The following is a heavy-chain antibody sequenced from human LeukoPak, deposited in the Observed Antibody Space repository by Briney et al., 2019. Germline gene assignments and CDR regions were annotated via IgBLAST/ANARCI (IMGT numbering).Heavy chain of an antibody. CDR3: ARGGGNFIS. V-gene: IGHV3-7*01. J-gene: IGHJ5*02. CDR1: GFTFSYW. Sequence: GGSLRLSCAASGFTFSYWMSGVRQAPGKGLEWVASIKQDGSDKYYVDSVRGRFTISRDNAKNSLYLQMNSLRAEDTAAYYCARGGGNFISWGQGTLVTVSS. D-gene: IGHD4-23*01. CDR2: IKQDGSDK.